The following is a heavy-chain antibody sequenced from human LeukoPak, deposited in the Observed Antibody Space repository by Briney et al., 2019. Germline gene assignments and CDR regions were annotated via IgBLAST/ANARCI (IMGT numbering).Heavy chain of an antibody. CDR3: AKLEPVLRYFDWSLTHFFDY. V-gene: IGHV3-23*01. CDR1: GFTFSNYG. J-gene: IGHJ4*02. D-gene: IGHD3-9*01. Sequence: GGSLRLSCAASGFTFSNYGMSWVRQAPGKGLEWVSGMSGSGGSTYYADSVKGRFTISRDNSKNTLYLQMNSLRAEDTAVYYCAKLEPVLRYFDWSLTHFFDYWGQGTLVTVSS. CDR2: MSGSGGST.